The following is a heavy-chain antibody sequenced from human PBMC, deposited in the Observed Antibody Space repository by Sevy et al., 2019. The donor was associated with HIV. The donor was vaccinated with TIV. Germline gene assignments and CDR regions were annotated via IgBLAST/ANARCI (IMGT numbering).Heavy chain of an antibody. CDR1: GFTFSSYS. J-gene: IGHJ4*02. CDR2: ISSSSSYI. D-gene: IGHD6-13*01. Sequence: GGSLRLSCAASGFTFSSYSMNWVRQAPGKGLEWVSSISSSSSYIYYAYSVKGRFTISRDNAKNSLYLQMNSLRAEDTAVYYCARDRYSSSWYDYWGQGTLVTVSS. V-gene: IGHV3-21*01. CDR3: ARDRYSSSWYDY.